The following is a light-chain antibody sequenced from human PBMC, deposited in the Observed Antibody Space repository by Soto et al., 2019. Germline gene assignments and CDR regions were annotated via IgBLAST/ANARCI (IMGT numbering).Light chain of an antibody. CDR1: SSDVGGYNY. J-gene: IGLJ1*01. CDR3: SSYTRSSTRYV. V-gene: IGLV2-14*01. CDR2: DVS. Sequence: QSALTQPASVSGSPGQSITISCTGTSSDVGGYNYVSWYQQHPGKAPKLMIYDVSNRPSGVSNRFSGSKSGNTASLTISGLQAEDEADYYCSSYTRSSTRYVFGTGTKATVL.